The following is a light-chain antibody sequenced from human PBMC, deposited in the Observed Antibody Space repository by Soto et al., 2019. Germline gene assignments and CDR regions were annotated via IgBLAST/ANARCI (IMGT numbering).Light chain of an antibody. CDR1: SSDVGSYNR. V-gene: IGLV2-18*02. CDR3: SSYTSGSTLV. Sequence: QSALTQPPSVSGSPGQSVTISCTGTSSDVGSYNRVSWYQQPPGTAPKLMIYEVRNRPSGVPDRFAGSKSGNTASLTISGLQAEDEADYCCSSYTSGSTLVFGGGTKLTVL. CDR2: EVR. J-gene: IGLJ2*01.